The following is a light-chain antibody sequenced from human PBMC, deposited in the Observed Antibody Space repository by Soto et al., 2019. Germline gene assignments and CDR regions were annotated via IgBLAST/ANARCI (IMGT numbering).Light chain of an antibody. J-gene: IGLJ2*01. Sequence: QSVLTQPPSVSEAPRQRVTISCSGSGSNIGNNAVNWYQRLPGKAPKLLIYYDDLLASGVSDRFSGSKSGTSASLAISGLQSEDEADYYCAAWDDSLNGVVFGGGTKLTVL. CDR1: GSNIGNNA. CDR3: AAWDDSLNGVV. CDR2: YDD. V-gene: IGLV1-36*01.